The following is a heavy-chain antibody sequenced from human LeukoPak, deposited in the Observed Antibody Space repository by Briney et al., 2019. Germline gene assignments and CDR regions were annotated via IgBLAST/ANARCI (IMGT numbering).Heavy chain of an antibody. J-gene: IGHJ4*02. CDR3: ARVRKRYCSSTSCYDFDY. CDR2: IIPIFGTA. V-gene: IGHV1-69*05. D-gene: IGHD2-2*01. Sequence: SVKVSCEASGGTFSSYAISWVRQAPGQGLEWMGGIIPIFGTANYAQKFQGRVTITTDESTSTAYMELSSLRSEDTAVYYCARVRKRYCSSTSCYDFDYWGQGTLVTVSS. CDR1: GGTFSSYA.